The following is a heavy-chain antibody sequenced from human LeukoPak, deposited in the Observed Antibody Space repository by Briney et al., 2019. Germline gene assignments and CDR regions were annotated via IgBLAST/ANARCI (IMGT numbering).Heavy chain of an antibody. CDR3: AKDTEADYDFVPGYYRGGFDS. CDR2: ISWDGINT. J-gene: IGHJ4*02. D-gene: IGHD3-9*01. V-gene: IGHV3-43D*03. CDR1: GFTFDDYA. Sequence: PGGSLRLSCAASGFTFDDYAMHWVRHAPGKGLEWVSLISWDGINTYYADSLKGRFTISRDNNKNSLYLQTNSLTTEDTALYYCAKDTEADYDFVPGYYRGGFDSWGQGTLVTVSS.